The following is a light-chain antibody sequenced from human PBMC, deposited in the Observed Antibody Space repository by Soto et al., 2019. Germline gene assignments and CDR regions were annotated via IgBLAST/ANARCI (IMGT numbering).Light chain of an antibody. CDR3: QQLHSYPFT. CDR1: QTISSW. J-gene: IGKJ5*01. CDR2: KAS. V-gene: IGKV1-5*03. Sequence: DIQMTQSPSSLSASVGDRFSITCRASQTISSWLAWYQQKPGKAPKLLIYKASTLKSGVPSRFSGSGSGTDFTLTINSLQPEDFATYYCQQLHSYPFTFGQGTRLEIK.